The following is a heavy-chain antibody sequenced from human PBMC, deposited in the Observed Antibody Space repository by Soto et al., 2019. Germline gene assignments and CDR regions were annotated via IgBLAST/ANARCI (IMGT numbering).Heavy chain of an antibody. CDR2: IYWDDDK. CDR3: AHSPPYHTNWDPYY. V-gene: IGHV2-5*02. Sequence: QITLKESGPTLLKPTQTLTLTCSFSGFSFSTPGVGVGWIRQPPGKPLEWLALIYWDDDKRYSPSLRSRLTITKDTARNQVVLIITNMDPLDTGTYYCAHSPPYHTNWDPYYWGQGTLFTGSS. CDR1: GFSFSTPGVG. J-gene: IGHJ4*02. D-gene: IGHD1-1*01.